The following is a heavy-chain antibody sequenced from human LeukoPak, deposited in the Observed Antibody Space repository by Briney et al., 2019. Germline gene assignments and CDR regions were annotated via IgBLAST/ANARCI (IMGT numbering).Heavy chain of an antibody. Sequence: GGSLRLSCAASGFTFSSYAMSWVRQAPGKGLEWVSAISGSGGSIYYADSVKGRFTISRDNSKNTLYLQMNSLRAEDTAVYYCAKGGPLYYDILTGYYDYWGQGTLVTVSS. J-gene: IGHJ4*02. D-gene: IGHD3-9*01. CDR2: ISGSGGSI. V-gene: IGHV3-23*01. CDR1: GFTFSSYA. CDR3: AKGGPLYYDILTGYYDY.